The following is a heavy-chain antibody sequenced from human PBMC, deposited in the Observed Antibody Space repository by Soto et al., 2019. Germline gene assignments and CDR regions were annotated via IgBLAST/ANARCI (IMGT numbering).Heavy chain of an antibody. Sequence: ASVKVSCKASGYTFTGYYMHWVRQAPGQGLEWMGWINPNSGGTNYAQKFQGWVTMTRDTSISTAYMELSRLRSDDTAVYYCARSAGDDFWSGYYYYYYGMDVWGQGTTVTVSS. CDR2: INPNSGGT. CDR3: ARSAGDDFWSGYYYYYYGMDV. CDR1: GYTFTGYY. V-gene: IGHV1-2*04. D-gene: IGHD3-3*01. J-gene: IGHJ6*02.